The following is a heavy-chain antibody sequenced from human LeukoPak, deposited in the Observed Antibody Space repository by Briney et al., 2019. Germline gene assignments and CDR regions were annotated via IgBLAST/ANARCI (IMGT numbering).Heavy chain of an antibody. CDR1: GGTFSSYS. CDR3: AKVDRYHYYLDV. V-gene: IGHV1-69*05. Sequence: SVKVSCKASGGTFSSYSITWVRQAPGQGLEWMGGIMPLFNTANYAQQFQGRVTITTDESTSTAYMELSSLRFEDTAMYYCAKVDRYHYYLDVWGKGTTVTVSS. CDR2: IMPLFNTA. J-gene: IGHJ6*03.